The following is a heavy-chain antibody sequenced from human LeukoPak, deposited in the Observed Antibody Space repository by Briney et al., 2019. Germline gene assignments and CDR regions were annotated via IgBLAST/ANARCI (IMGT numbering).Heavy chain of an antibody. V-gene: IGHV3-11*04. CDR1: GFTFSDYY. J-gene: IGHJ4*02. CDR3: ATSTAGCSSTSCSFDY. Sequence: PGGSLRLSCAASGFTFSDYYMSWIRQAPGEGLEWISYISSSGSTIYSADSVKGRFTISRDNSKNTLYLQMNSLRAEDTAVYYCATSTAGCSSTSCSFDYWGQGTLVTVSS. CDR2: ISSSGSTI. D-gene: IGHD2-2*01.